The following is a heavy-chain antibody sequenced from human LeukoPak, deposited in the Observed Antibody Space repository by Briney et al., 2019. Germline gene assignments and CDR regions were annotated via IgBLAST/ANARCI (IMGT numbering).Heavy chain of an antibody. J-gene: IGHJ4*02. CDR3: AKDRGWQYTDYETVAVEH. V-gene: IGHV1-46*01. D-gene: IGHD4-17*01. CDR1: GYTFTSYY. CDR2: INPSGGST. Sequence: ASVKVSCKASGYTFTSYYMHWVRQAPGQGLEWMGIINPSGGSTSYAQKFQGRVTMTTDTSTTTAYMELRSLRSDDTAVYYCAKDRGWQYTDYETVAVEHWGQGTLVTVSS.